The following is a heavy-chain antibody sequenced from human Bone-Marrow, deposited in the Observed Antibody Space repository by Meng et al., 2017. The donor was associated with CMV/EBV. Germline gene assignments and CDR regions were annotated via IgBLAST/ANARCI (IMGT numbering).Heavy chain of an antibody. CDR1: GFTFSSYA. CDR2: ISYDGSNK. D-gene: IGHD2-2*01. CDR3: ARLGVVPAASPDGLFDY. J-gene: IGHJ4*02. Sequence: GESLKISCAASGFTFSSYAMHWVRQAPGKGLEWVAVISYDGSNKYYADSVKGRFTISRDNSKNTLYLQMNSLRAEDTAVYYCARLGVVPAASPDGLFDYWGQGTLVTVSS. V-gene: IGHV3-30-3*01.